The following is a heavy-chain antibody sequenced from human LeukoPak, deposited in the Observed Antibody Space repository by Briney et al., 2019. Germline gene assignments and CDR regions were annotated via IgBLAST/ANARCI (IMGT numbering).Heavy chain of an antibody. D-gene: IGHD3-10*01. V-gene: IGHV1-2*02. CDR2: INPNSGGT. CDR3: AVGGLLWVGELSGTGYYGMDV. Sequence: ASVKVSCKASGYTFTGYFMHWVRQAPGQGLEWMGWINPNSGGTNYAQKFQGRVTMTRDTSISTAYMELSRLRSDDTAVYYCAVGGLLWVGELSGTGYYGMDVWGQGTTVTVSS. CDR1: GYTFTGYF. J-gene: IGHJ6*02.